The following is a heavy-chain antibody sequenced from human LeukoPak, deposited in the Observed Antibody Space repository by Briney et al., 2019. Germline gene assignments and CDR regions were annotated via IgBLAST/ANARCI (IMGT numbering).Heavy chain of an antibody. J-gene: IGHJ4*02. V-gene: IGHV3-7*01. D-gene: IGHD3-10*01. CDR3: ARGYYYTGTYYLYFFDY. CDR2: IKQDDSQI. CDR1: LFTFNKYL. Sequence: PGGSLRLSCAPSLFTFNKYLLTWVRQAPGKGLEGVASIKQDDSQIYYLESVEGRFTITRDNAKNSLHLEMNSLRAVDNAIYYYARGYYYTGTYYLYFFDYWGQGTLVTVSS.